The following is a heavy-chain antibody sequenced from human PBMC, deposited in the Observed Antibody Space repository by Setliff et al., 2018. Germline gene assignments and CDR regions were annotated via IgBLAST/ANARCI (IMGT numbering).Heavy chain of an antibody. J-gene: IGHJ6*03. Sequence: PGGSLRLSCAASGFTFSSYRMHWVRQAPGKGLEWVAVIWDDGGNKYHADSVKGRFTISRDNSKNTLYLQMNSLRPEDTAVYYCARDGGSGGRSYYYMDVWGKGTTVTGSS. V-gene: IGHV3-33*08. CDR3: ARDGGSGGRSYYYMDV. D-gene: IGHD2-15*01. CDR1: GFTFSSYR. CDR2: IWDDGGNK.